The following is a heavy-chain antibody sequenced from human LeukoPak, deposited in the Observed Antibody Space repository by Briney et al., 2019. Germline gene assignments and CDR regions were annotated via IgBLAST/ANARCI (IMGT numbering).Heavy chain of an antibody. V-gene: IGHV1-69*02. J-gene: IGHJ4*02. Sequence: SVKVSCKASGGTFSRYTISWVRQAPGQGLEWMGRIIPILGIANYAQKIQGRATITADKSTSTAYMELSSLRSEDTAVYYCARSHDSSGYYYHFDYWGQGTLVTVSS. CDR1: GGTFSRYT. CDR2: IIPILGIA. D-gene: IGHD3-22*01. CDR3: ARSHDSSGYYYHFDY.